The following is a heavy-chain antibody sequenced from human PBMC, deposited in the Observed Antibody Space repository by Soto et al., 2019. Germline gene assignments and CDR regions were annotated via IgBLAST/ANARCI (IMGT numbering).Heavy chain of an antibody. Sequence: GGSLRLSCAASGFSFDDYAMHWVRQAPGKCLEWVSGITWNSGTFGYADSLKGRFTISIDNTKNSLHLQMNSLRAEDTAVYYCAKDRQYPSAGMDVWGQGTTVTVSS. CDR1: GFSFDDYA. V-gene: IGHV3-9*01. J-gene: IGHJ6*02. D-gene: IGHD2-2*01. CDR3: AKDRQYPSAGMDV. CDR2: ITWNSGTF.